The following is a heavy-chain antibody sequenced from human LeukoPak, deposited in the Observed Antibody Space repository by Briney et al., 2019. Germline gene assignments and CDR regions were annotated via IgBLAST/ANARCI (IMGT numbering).Heavy chain of an antibody. Sequence: SETLSLTCTVSGGSISSYYWSWIRQPPGKGLEWIGYIYYSGSTNYNPSLKSRVTISVDTSKNQFSLKLSSVTAADTAVYYCARGGPKGVVRGVVKDWGQGTLVTVSS. CDR1: GGSISSYY. CDR3: ARGGPKGVVRGVVKD. D-gene: IGHD3-10*01. CDR2: IYYSGST. V-gene: IGHV4-59*01. J-gene: IGHJ4*02.